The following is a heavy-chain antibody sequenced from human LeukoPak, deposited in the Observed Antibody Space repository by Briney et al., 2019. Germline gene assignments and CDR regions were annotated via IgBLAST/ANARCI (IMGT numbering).Heavy chain of an antibody. CDR2: IYHSGST. CDR1: GGSISSSHW. Sequence: PSETLSLTCAVSGGSISSSHWWSWVRQPPGKGLEWIGEIYHSGSTNYNPSLKSRVTISVDTSKNQFSLKLSSVTAADTAVYYCARGGSGSYYTRNYYYYYMDVWGKGTTVTVSS. V-gene: IGHV4-4*02. D-gene: IGHD3-10*01. CDR3: ARGGSGSYYTRNYYYYYMDV. J-gene: IGHJ6*03.